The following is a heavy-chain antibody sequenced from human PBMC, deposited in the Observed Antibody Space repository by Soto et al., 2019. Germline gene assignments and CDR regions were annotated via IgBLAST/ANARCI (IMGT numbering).Heavy chain of an antibody. Sequence: PGGSLRLSCEASGITFNTHWMSWVRQAPGKGLEWLAGIKEDGSQRYYVDSVRGRFTISRDNAKNSLYLQMDGLRAEDTAVYYCARINSSGSYWGQGTLVTVSS. CDR2: IKEDGSQR. V-gene: IGHV3-7*03. CDR3: ARINSSGSY. D-gene: IGHD6-19*01. CDR1: GITFNTHW. J-gene: IGHJ4*02.